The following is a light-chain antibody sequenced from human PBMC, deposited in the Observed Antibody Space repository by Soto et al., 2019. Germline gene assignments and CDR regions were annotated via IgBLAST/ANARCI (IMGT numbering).Light chain of an antibody. V-gene: IGLV1-44*01. J-gene: IGLJ2*01. CDR1: SSNSGSNT. Sequence: QSVLTQRPSASGTPGQRVTISCSGSSSNSGSNTVNWYQQLPGTAPKLVIYSNNQRPSGVPDRFSGSKSGTSASLAISGLQSEDEADYYCVAWDDSLNGYVVFGGGTKLTVL. CDR3: VAWDDSLNGYVV. CDR2: SNN.